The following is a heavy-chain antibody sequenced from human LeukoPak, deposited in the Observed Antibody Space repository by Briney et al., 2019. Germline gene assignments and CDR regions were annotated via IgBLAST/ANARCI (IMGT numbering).Heavy chain of an antibody. CDR1: GGSFSGYY. J-gene: IGHJ5*02. Sequence: SETLSLTCAVYGGSFSGYYWSWIRQPPGKGLEWVGEINHSGSTNYNPSLKSRVTISVDTSKNHLSLKVSSVTAADTAVYYCARRGSGWNTWGQGSLVTVSS. CDR2: INHSGST. V-gene: IGHV4-34*01. D-gene: IGHD6-19*01. CDR3: ARRGSGWNT.